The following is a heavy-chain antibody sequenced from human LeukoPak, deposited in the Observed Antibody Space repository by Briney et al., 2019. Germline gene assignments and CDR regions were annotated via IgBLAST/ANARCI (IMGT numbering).Heavy chain of an antibody. CDR2: IGTAGDT. CDR1: GFTFSSYD. Sequence: GGSLRLSCAASGFTFSSYDMHWVRQATGKGLEWVSAIGTAGDTYYADSVKGRSTISRENAKNSLFLQVNSLRVGDTAVYYCTRAVGATNLGFDYWGQRTLVTVSS. CDR3: TRAVGATNLGFDY. V-gene: IGHV3-13*01. D-gene: IGHD1-26*01. J-gene: IGHJ4*02.